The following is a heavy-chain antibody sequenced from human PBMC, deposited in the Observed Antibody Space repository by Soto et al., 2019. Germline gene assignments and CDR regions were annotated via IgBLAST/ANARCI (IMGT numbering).Heavy chain of an antibody. V-gene: IGHV3-73*02. CDR2: IRSKANSYAT. CDR3: ARGVYDFWSGHPEGNDY. Sequence: EVQLVESGGGLVQPGGSLKVSCAASGFTFSGSAMHWVRQASGKGLEWVGRIRSKANSYATAYAVSVKGRFTISRDDSKNTAYLQMNSLKTEDTAVYYCARGVYDFWSGHPEGNDYWGQGTVVTVSS. CDR1: GFTFSGSA. J-gene: IGHJ4*02. D-gene: IGHD3-3*01.